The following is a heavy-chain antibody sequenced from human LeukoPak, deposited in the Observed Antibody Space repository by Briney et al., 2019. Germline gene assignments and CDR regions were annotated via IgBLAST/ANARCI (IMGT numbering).Heavy chain of an antibody. CDR3: AKDLLYYSGSGSPLEY. CDR2: IYYNGNT. Sequence: SETLSLTCTVSGGSISSSSYYWGWIRQLPGKGLEWIGSIYYNGNTYYNPSLKSRVTISIDTSKNQLPLKLSSVTAADTAVYYCAKDLLYYSGSGSPLEYWGQGTLVTVSS. J-gene: IGHJ4*02. D-gene: IGHD3-10*01. V-gene: IGHV4-39*06. CDR1: GGSISSSSYY.